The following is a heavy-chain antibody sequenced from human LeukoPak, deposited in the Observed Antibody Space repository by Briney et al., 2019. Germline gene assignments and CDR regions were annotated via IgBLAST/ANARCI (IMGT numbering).Heavy chain of an antibody. J-gene: IGHJ6*03. V-gene: IGHV1-69*06. CDR2: IIPIFGTA. CDR1: GGTFSSYA. D-gene: IGHD3-3*01. CDR3: ARDVVGTIVGVVRSYYYYYYMDV. Sequence: GASVKVSCKASGGTFSSYAISWVRQAPGQGLEWMGGIIPIFGTANYAQKFQGRVTITADKSTSTAYMELSSLRSEDTAVYYCARDVVGTIVGVVRSYYYYYYMDVWGKGTTVTVSS.